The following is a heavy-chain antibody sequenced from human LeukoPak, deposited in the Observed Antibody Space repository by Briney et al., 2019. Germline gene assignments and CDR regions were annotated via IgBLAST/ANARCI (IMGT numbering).Heavy chain of an antibody. V-gene: IGHV4-4*07. CDR3: ARDSSGYYHYFDY. CDR2: IYTSGST. D-gene: IGHD3-22*01. CDR1: GFTVSSNY. Sequence: PGGSLRLSCAASGFTVSSNYMSWIRQPAGKGLEWIGRIYTSGSTNYNPSLKSRVTMSVDTSKNQFSLKLSSVTAADTAVYYCARDSSGYYHYFDYWGQGTLVTVSS. J-gene: IGHJ4*02.